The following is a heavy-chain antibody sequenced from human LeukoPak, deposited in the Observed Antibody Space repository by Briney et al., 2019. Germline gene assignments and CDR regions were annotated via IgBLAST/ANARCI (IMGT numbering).Heavy chain of an antibody. CDR3: ARHQPAAAWVNWFDP. V-gene: IGHV4-38-2*01. D-gene: IGHD2-2*01. CDR2: IYHSGST. CDR1: GYSISSGYY. J-gene: IGHJ5*02. Sequence: AETLSLTCAVSGYSISSGYYWGWIRQPPGQGLEWIWIIYHSGSTYYNPSLKRRDTISVDTSKNQFSMKLSSVTAADTAVYYCARHQPAAAWVNWFDPWGQGTLVTVSS.